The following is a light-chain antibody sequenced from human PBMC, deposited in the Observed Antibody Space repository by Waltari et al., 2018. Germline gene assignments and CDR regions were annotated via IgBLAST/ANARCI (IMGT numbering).Light chain of an antibody. J-gene: IGKJ1*01. CDR3: LQDYNYPWT. CDR1: QGIRNN. V-gene: IGKV1-6*01. CDR2: ATS. Sequence: AIQMTQSPSSLSASVGDRVTTTCRASQGIRNNLGWYQQQPGKAPKLLMYATSTLQSGVPSRFSGSGSGTDFTLTISSLQPEDFATYYCLQDYNYPWTFGQGTKVEIK.